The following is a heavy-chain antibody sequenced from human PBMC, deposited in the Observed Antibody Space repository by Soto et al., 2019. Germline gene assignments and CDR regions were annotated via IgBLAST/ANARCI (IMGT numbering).Heavy chain of an antibody. J-gene: IGHJ4*01. Sequence: GSLGLSCSVSGFTFSSFAMHWVRQAPGKGLEWVALISDDGSNKYYADSVKGRFAISRDNSKSTLYLQMNSLRGEDTAVYSCARVEQWLYIAKYWGHGTLVTVSS. CDR3: ARVEQWLYIAKY. D-gene: IGHD6-19*01. V-gene: IGHV3-30*09. CDR1: GFTFSSFA. CDR2: ISDDGSNK.